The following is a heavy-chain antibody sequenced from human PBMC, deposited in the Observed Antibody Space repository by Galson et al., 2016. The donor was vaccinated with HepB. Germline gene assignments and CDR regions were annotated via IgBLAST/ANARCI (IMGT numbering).Heavy chain of an antibody. CDR2: ISAYNGNT. CDR1: GYTFTTYG. CDR3: ARDPRKIRYQLLEIYYYYYAMDV. Sequence: SVKVSCKASGYTFTTYGISWVRQAPGQGLEWMGWISAYNGNTNYAQKLKGRVTMTTDPSTSTAYMELRSLRSDDTAVYYCARDPRKIRYQLLEIYYYYYAMDVWGQGTTVTVSS. D-gene: IGHD2-2*01. V-gene: IGHV1-18*01. J-gene: IGHJ6*02.